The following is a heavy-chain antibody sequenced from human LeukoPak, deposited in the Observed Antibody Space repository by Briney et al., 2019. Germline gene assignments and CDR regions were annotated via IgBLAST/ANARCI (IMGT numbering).Heavy chain of an antibody. CDR1: GFTFSSYG. J-gene: IGHJ4*02. CDR3: ARVASPYSSGWYGNYFDY. CDR2: ISYDGSNK. Sequence: GGSLRLSCAASGFTFSSYGMHWVRQAPGKGLEWVAVISYDGSNKYYADSVKGRFTISRDNSKNTLYLQMNSLRAEDTAVYYCARVASPYSSGWYGNYFDYWGQGTLVTVSS. D-gene: IGHD6-19*01. V-gene: IGHV3-30*03.